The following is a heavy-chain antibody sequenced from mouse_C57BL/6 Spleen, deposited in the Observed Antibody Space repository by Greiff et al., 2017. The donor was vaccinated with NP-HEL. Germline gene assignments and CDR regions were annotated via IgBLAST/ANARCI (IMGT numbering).Heavy chain of an antibody. J-gene: IGHJ3*01. Sequence: QVQLQQPGAELVKPGASVKLSCKASGYTFTSYWMHWVKQRPGQGLEWIGMIHSNSGSTNYNEKFKSKATLTVDKSSSTAYMQLSSLTSEDSAVYYCARSGDYDWFAYWGQGTLVTVSA. V-gene: IGHV1-64*01. D-gene: IGHD2-4*01. CDR2: IHSNSGST. CDR1: GYTFTSYW. CDR3: ARSGDYDWFAY.